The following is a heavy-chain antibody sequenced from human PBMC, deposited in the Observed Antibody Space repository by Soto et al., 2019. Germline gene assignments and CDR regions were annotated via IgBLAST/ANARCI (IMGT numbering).Heavy chain of an antibody. J-gene: IGHJ3*02. D-gene: IGHD3-22*01. CDR2: IYQSGST. Sequence: QLQLQASGSSLVKPSQTLSLTCTVSGGSLSSSAYSWSWIRQTPGKGLEWIGFIYQSGSTYYNPSLKSRVTLYLDRPKNQISLKLTSVTAADTAVYYCARELLYYDSDGYSWDDAFDIWGQGTMVTVSP. V-gene: IGHV4-30-2*01. CDR1: GGSLSSSAYS. CDR3: ARELLYYDSDGYSWDDAFDI.